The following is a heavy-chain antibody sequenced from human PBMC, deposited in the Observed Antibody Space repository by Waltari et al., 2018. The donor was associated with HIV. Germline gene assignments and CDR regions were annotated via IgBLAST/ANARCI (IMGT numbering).Heavy chain of an antibody. V-gene: IGHV1-3*01. Sequence: QVQLVQSGAEVKKPGASLKVSCKASGYIFTTYSMHWVRQAPGQRLEWMGWINAGNGNTKYSQKFQGRVTITRDTSASTVYMELISLRADDTAIYYCATFWNGYFDHWGQGTLVTVSS. J-gene: IGHJ4*02. CDR2: INAGNGNT. CDR1: GYIFTTYS. CDR3: ATFWNGYFDH. D-gene: IGHD3-3*01.